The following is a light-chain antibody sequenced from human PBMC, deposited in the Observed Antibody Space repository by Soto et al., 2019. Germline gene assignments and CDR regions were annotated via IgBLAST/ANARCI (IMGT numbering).Light chain of an antibody. CDR3: SSYAGDNNSL. Sequence: QSALTQPTSASGSPRQSVTISCTGTSSDIGKYIFVSWYQQHPGKAPKLIIYEVSRRPSGVPDRFSGAKSGNTAFLTVSGLQSEDEADYYCSSYAGDNNSLFGGGTKVTVL. V-gene: IGLV2-8*01. J-gene: IGLJ2*01. CDR1: SSDIGKYIF. CDR2: EVS.